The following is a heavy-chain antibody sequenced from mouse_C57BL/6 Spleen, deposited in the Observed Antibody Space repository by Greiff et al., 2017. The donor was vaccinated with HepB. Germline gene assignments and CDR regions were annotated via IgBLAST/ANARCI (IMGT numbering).Heavy chain of an antibody. CDR1: GYAFSSSW. Sequence: LVESGPELVKPGASVKISCKASGYAFSSSWMNWVKQRPGKGLEWIGRIYPGDGDTNYNGKFKGKATLTADKSSSTAYMQLSSLTSEDSAVYFCARARTTASHFDYWGQGTTLTVSS. D-gene: IGHD2-1*01. V-gene: IGHV1-82*01. J-gene: IGHJ2*01. CDR2: IYPGDGDT. CDR3: ARARTTASHFDY.